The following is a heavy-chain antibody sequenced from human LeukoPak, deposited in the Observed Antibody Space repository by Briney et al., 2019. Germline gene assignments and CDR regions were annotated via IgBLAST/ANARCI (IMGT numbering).Heavy chain of an antibody. CDR2: ISGSGGST. CDR1: GFTFSSYA. CDR3: AKVLRTSYCSSTSCPADGMDV. D-gene: IGHD2-2*01. V-gene: IGHV3-23*01. Sequence: AGGSLRLSCAASGFTFSSYAMSWVRQAPGKGLEWVSAISGSGGSTYYADSVKGRFTISRDNSKNTLYLQMNSLRAEDTAVYYCAKVLRTSYCSSTSCPADGMDVWGQGATVTVSS. J-gene: IGHJ6*02.